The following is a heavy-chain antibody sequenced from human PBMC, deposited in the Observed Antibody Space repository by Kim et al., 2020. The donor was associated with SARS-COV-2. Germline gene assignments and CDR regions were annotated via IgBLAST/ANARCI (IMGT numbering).Heavy chain of an antibody. CDR1: RYTFTSYY. D-gene: IGHD3-3*01. Sequence: ASVKVSCKASRYTFTSYYIHWVRQAPGQGLEWMGVINPSAGRASYTQKFQGRITMTRDTSTSTDYMELSGLRSEDTAVYYCTTGYDFWRDYYNFDYWGQGTLVTVSS. CDR3: TTGYDFWRDYYNFDY. J-gene: IGHJ4*02. CDR2: INPSAGRA. V-gene: IGHV1-46*01.